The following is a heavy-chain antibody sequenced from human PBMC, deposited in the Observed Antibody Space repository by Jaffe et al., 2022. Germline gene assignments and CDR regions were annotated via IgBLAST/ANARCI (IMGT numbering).Heavy chain of an antibody. D-gene: IGHD1-26*01. CDR2: SIPIYGTT. CDR1: GGIFGNFA. CDR3: ARDLGSIETRGSQVGARGGNDRLDV. V-gene: IGHV1-69*05. Sequence: QVQLVQSGAEVKKPGSSVKVSCTASGGIFGNFAINWVRQAPGQGLEWMGRSIPIYGTTKYANKFQGRVTITTDESTNRIYLQINSLRFEDTAIYYCARDLGSIETRGSQVGARGGNDRLDVWGEGTTVIVS. J-gene: IGHJ6*02.